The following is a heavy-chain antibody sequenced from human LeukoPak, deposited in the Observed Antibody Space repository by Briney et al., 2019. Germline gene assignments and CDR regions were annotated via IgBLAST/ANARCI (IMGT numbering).Heavy chain of an antibody. V-gene: IGHV4-39*07. Sequence: SSETLSLTCTVSGGSISSSTSCWSWVRQPPGKGLEWIGCMYYSGSTYYGSSLKGRVTISVDTSKNQFSLKLSSVTAADTAVYYCARVTPDGYSTSDYWGQGTLVTVSS. CDR1: GGSISSSTSC. CDR3: ARVTPDGYSTSDY. D-gene: IGHD5-24*01. CDR2: MYYSGST. J-gene: IGHJ4*02.